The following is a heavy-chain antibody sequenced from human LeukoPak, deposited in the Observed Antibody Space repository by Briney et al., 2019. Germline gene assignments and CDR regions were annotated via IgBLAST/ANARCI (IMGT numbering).Heavy chain of an antibody. D-gene: IGHD1-26*01. Sequence: QPGGSLRLXCAASGFTFISYAMSSGRQAPGKGLEWVSSISGSGGSTCYADSVKGRFTISRDNSKNTLYLQMNSLRAEGTAVYYCAKDGARHLKIVGATHFDYWGQGTLVTVSS. V-gene: IGHV3-23*01. CDR1: GFTFISYA. CDR2: ISGSGGST. CDR3: AKDGARHLKIVGATHFDY. J-gene: IGHJ4*02.